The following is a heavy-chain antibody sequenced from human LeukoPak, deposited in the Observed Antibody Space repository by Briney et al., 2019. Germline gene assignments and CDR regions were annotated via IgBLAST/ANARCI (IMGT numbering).Heavy chain of an antibody. CDR2: ISASGGNT. CDR1: GFTFSSYA. J-gene: IGHJ6*02. CDR3: AKDVRVGGGGMDV. V-gene: IGHV3-23*01. D-gene: IGHD1-26*01. Sequence: PGGSLRLSCAASGFTFSSYAMTWVRQAPGTGLEWVSLISASGGNTYYADSVKGRFTISRDNSKNTVSLQMNSLRAEDTAVYYCAKDVRVGGGGMDVWGQGTPVTVSS.